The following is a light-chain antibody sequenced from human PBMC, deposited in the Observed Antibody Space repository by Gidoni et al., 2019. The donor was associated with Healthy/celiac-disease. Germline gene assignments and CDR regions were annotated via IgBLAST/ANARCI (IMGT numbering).Light chain of an antibody. CDR2: DVT. V-gene: IGLV2-14*03. Sequence: QSALTQPASVSGSPGQSLTISCTGSSSDIGDYDFVSWYQQHPGEAPQLVIYDVTNRPSGIPDRFSGFKSGNTASLTISWLQAEDEADYYCSSYSITAPVVFGGGTRLTVL. CDR1: SSDIGDYDF. CDR3: SSYSITAPVV. J-gene: IGLJ3*02.